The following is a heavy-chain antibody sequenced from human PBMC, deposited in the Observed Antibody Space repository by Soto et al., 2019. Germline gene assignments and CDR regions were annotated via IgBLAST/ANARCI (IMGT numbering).Heavy chain of an antibody. CDR1: GFTFSSYW. D-gene: IGHD2-21*02. V-gene: IGHV3-7*05. CDR3: ARPAYCGGDCYSGWFDP. CDR2: IKQDGSEK. Sequence: EVQLVESGGGLVQPGGSLRLSCAASGFTFSSYWMSWVRQAPGKGLEWVANIKQDGSEKYYVDSVKGRFTISRDNAKNSLYLQMNSLRSEDTAVYYSARPAYCGGDCYSGWFDPWGQGTLVTVSS. J-gene: IGHJ5*02.